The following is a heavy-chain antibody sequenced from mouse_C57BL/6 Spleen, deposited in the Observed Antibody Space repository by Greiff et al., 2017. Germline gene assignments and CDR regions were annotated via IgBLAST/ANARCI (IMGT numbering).Heavy chain of an antibody. J-gene: IGHJ4*01. CDR2: INPSNGGT. V-gene: IGHV1-53*01. CDR3: ARWGTAEATFAMDY. D-gene: IGHD3-2*02. CDR1: GYTFTSYR. Sequence: QVQLQQPGTELVKPGASVKLSCKASGYTFTSYRMHWVKQRPGQGLEWIGNINPSNGGTNYNEKFKSKATLTGDKSSSTAYLQLSSLTSEDSAVYYGARWGTAEATFAMDYWGQGTSLTVSS.